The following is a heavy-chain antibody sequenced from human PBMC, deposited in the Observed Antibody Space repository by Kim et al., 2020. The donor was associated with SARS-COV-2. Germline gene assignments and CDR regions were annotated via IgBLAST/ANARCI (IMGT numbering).Heavy chain of an antibody. J-gene: IGHJ4*02. CDR2: INAGNGNT. V-gene: IGHV1-3*01. CDR1: GYTFTSYA. Sequence: ASVKVSCKASGYTFTSYAMHWVRQAPGQRLEWMGWINAGNGNTKYSQKFQGRVTITRDTSASTAYMELSSLRSEDTAVYYCARVVGIAAVLFDYWGQGTLVTVSS. D-gene: IGHD6-13*01. CDR3: ARVVGIAAVLFDY.